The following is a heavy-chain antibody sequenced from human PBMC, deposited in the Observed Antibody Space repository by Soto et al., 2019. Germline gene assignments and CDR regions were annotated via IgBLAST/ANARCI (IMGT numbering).Heavy chain of an antibody. D-gene: IGHD3-22*01. CDR3: ARDLGYSDSY. CDR2: INSDGTTI. CDR1: GFAFSVYS. V-gene: IGHV3-48*02. J-gene: IGHJ3*01. Sequence: GGSLRLSCAASGFAFSVYSMNWVRQAPGKGLEWVSYINSDGTTIYYADSVKGRFTISRDNAENSLYLQMNSLRDEDSAVYYCARDLGYSDSYWGQGTMVTLSS.